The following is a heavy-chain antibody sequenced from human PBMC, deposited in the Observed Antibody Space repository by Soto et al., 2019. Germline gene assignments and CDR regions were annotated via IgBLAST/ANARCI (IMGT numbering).Heavy chain of an antibody. Sequence: SETLSLTCTVSGGSISSYYWSWIRQPPGKGLEWIGYIYYSGSTNYNPSLKSRVTISVDTSKNQFSLKLSSVTAADTAVYYCAREKGHYLQKSPSGYYYYMDVWGKGTTVTVSS. CDR2: IYYSGST. CDR1: GGSISSYY. CDR3: AREKGHYLQKSPSGYYYYMDV. J-gene: IGHJ6*03. D-gene: IGHD3-10*01. V-gene: IGHV4-59*12.